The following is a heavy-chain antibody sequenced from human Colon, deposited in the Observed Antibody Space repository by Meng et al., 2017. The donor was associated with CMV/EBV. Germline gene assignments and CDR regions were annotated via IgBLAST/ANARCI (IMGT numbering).Heavy chain of an antibody. CDR2: INHSGST. V-gene: IGHV4-34*01. CDR1: GGSFSGYY. D-gene: IGHD6-13*01. J-gene: IGHJ4*02. Sequence: VPLTQWGAGLLKPSETLSLTCAVYGGSFSGYYWSWIRQPPGKGLEWIGEINHSGSTNYNPSLKSRVTISVDTSKSQFSLKLSSVTAADTAVYYCASILFAAAAGGWGGYWGQGTLVTVSS. CDR3: ASILFAAAAGGWGGY.